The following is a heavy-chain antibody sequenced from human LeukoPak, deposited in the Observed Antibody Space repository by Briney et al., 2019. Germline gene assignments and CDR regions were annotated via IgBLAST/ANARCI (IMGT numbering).Heavy chain of an antibody. V-gene: IGHV3-23*01. CDR1: GFTFSSYA. J-gene: IGHJ5*02. Sequence: GGSLRLSCAASGFTFSSYAMSWVRQAPGKGLEWVSAISGSGGSTYYADSVKGRFTISRDNSKNTLYLQMNSLRAEDTAVYYCAKGYYGSGSYYNNWFDPWGQGTLVTVSS. CDR2: ISGSGGST. CDR3: AKGYYGSGSYYNNWFDP. D-gene: IGHD3-10*01.